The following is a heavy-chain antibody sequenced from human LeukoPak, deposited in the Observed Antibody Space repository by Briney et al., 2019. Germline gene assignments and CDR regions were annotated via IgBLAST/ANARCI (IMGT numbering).Heavy chain of an antibody. V-gene: IGHV3-23*01. Sequence: PGGSLRLSCTVSGFIFDTHTLTWVRQAPGKGLEWVASISGSGDSTNYGDSVKGRFTISRDNFKRTVHLEMSNLRADDTAMYYCVRRAAVRGMDFWGLGTTVIVSS. CDR2: ISGSGDST. CDR1: GFIFDTHT. CDR3: VRRAAVRGMDF. J-gene: IGHJ6*02. D-gene: IGHD1-14*01.